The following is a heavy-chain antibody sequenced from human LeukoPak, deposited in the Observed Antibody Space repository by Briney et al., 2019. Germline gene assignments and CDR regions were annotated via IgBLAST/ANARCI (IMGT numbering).Heavy chain of an antibody. J-gene: IGHJ4*02. D-gene: IGHD1-1*01. V-gene: IGHV3-64D*09. CDR2: ISTNGGTI. CDR1: GITFSNSV. CDR3: VKERVTGTTDYFDY. Sequence: GGSLRLSCSTSGITFSNSVMHWVRQAPGKGLEYVSAISTNGGTIYYLDSVKGRFTISRDSSKNTLFLQMRSLRAEDTAMYYCVKERVTGTTDYFDYWGQGTLVTVSS.